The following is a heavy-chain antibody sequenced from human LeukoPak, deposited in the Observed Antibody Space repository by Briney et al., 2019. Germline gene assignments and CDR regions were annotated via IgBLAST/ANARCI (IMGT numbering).Heavy chain of an antibody. CDR3: ARVGEPKLRFFNRGYWFDP. D-gene: IGHD3-3*01. CDR1: GGTFSSYA. Sequence: GASVKVSCKASGGTFSSYAISWVRQAPGQGLEWMGGIIPIFGTANYAQKFQGRVTITADESTSTAYMELSSLRSEDTAVYYRARVGEPKLRFFNRGYWFDPWGQGTLVTVSS. J-gene: IGHJ5*02. CDR2: IIPIFGTA. V-gene: IGHV1-69*13.